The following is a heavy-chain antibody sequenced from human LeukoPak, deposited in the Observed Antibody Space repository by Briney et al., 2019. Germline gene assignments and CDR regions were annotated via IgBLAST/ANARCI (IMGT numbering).Heavy chain of an antibody. V-gene: IGHV4-31*03. J-gene: IGHJ4*02. CDR3: ARATQMSARLGN. CDR1: GGSISSGDSY. CDR2: ISYSGNT. Sequence: SETLSLTCTVSGGSISSGDSYWTWTRQHPGKGLEWIGYISYSGNTYYNPSLKSRVIISIDTSKNQFSLNLSSVTAADTAVYYCARATQMSARLGNWGQGTLVTVSS.